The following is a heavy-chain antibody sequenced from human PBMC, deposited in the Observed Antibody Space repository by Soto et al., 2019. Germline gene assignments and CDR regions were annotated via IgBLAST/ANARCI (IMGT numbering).Heavy chain of an antibody. D-gene: IGHD2-15*01. V-gene: IGHV3-15*07. CDR3: AHSWYCSGGSCYYSNRFDP. CDR1: GFSFNNAW. CDR2: IKTKTDGGTT. Sequence: GGSLRLSCTASGFSFNNAWMNWVRQAPGKGLEWVGLIKTKTDGGTTDYAAPVEGRFTISRDDSKNTLFLQMTNMDPVDTATYYCAHSWYCSGGSCYYSNRFDPWGQGTLVTVSS. J-gene: IGHJ5*02.